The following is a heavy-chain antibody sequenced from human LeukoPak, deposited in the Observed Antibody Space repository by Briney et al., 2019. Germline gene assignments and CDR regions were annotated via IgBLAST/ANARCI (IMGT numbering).Heavy chain of an antibody. CDR1: GFTFSNYA. D-gene: IGHD3-10*01. J-gene: IGHJ4*02. CDR2: FSPSGGGT. V-gene: IGHV3-23*01. Sequence: GGSLRLSCAASGFTFSNYAMSWVRQAPGKGLEWVSAFSPSGGGTYYADSVKGRFTISRDNAKNSLYLQMNSLRAEDTAVYYCARAPPGVRGVMYFDYWGQGTLVTVSS. CDR3: ARAPPGVRGVMYFDY.